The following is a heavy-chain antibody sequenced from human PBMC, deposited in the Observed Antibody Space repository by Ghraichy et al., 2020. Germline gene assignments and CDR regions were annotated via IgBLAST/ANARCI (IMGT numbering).Heavy chain of an antibody. V-gene: IGHV3-64*01. CDR1: GFTFSSYA. Sequence: GGSLRLSCAASGFTFSSYAMHWVRQAPGKGLEYVSAISSNGGSTYYANSVKGRFTISRDNSKNTLYLQMGSLRAEDMAVYYCARAPRSGWYDYWGQGTLVTVSS. CDR3: ARAPRSGWYDY. J-gene: IGHJ4*02. CDR2: ISSNGGST. D-gene: IGHD6-19*01.